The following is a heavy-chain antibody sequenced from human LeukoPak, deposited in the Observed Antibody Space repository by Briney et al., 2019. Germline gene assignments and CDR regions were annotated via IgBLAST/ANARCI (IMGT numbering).Heavy chain of an antibody. V-gene: IGHV1-2*02. D-gene: IGHD4-17*01. J-gene: IGHJ4*02. CDR3: ARSDYGDYVVHY. Sequence: ASVKVSCKASGYTFTGYYMHWVRQAPGQGLEWMGWINPNSGGANYAQKFQGRVTMTRDTSISTAYMELSRLRSDDTAVYYCARSDYGDYVVHYWGQGTLVTVSS. CDR2: INPNSGGA. CDR1: GYTFTGYY.